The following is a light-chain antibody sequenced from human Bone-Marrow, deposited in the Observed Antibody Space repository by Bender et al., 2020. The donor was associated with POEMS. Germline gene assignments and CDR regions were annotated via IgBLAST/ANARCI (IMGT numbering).Light chain of an antibody. CDR3: AAWDDSPNSWV. Sequence: QSVLTQPPSVSGAPGQRVTISCTGSSSNIGSDFVYWYQQLPGTAPKLLIYRNDQRPSGVSGRFSASKSGNSASLAISGLRPEDEADYYCAAWDDSPNSWVFGGGTKVTV. V-gene: IGLV1-47*01. CDR1: SSNIGSDF. CDR2: RND. J-gene: IGLJ3*02.